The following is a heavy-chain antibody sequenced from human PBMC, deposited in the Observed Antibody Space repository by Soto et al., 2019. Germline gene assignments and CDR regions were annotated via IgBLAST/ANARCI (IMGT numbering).Heavy chain of an antibody. CDR2: IIPVFGTA. D-gene: IGHD5-12*01. CDR3: ARGNHRWLQLWYFDL. J-gene: IGHJ2*01. V-gene: IGHV1-69*12. CDR1: GGTFSSYT. Sequence: QVQLVQSGAEVKKPGSSVTVSCKASGGTFSSYTISWVRQAPGQGLEWMGGIIPVFGTANYAQKFQGTVTITADESTSPAYMELSSLRSEDTAVYYCARGNHRWLQLWYFDLWGRGTLVTVSS.